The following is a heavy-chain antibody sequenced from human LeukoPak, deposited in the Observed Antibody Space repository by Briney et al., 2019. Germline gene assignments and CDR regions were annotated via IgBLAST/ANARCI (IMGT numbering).Heavy chain of an antibody. CDR3: ARVNVGYNFKELEY. CDR2: IYYSGST. J-gene: IGHJ4*02. V-gene: IGHV4-59*08. Sequence: PSETLSLTCTVSGGSISSYYWSWIRQPPGKGLEWIGYIYYSGSTNYNPSLKSRVTISVDTSKNQFSLKLSSVTAADTAVYYCARVNVGYNFKELEYWGQGTLVTVSS. D-gene: IGHD5-24*01. CDR1: GGSISSYY.